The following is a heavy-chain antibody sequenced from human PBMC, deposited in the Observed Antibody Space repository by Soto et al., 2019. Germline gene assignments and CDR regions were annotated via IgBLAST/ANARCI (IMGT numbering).Heavy chain of an antibody. CDR1: GNSISTTNW. D-gene: IGHD3-22*01. V-gene: IGHV4-4*02. CDR2: IYHSGST. CDR3: ARDVGYHYDGSPSGQFDF. J-gene: IGHJ4*02. Sequence: ASETLFLTCVVSGNSISTTNWWSWVRQSPGKGLEWIGEIYHSGSTNYNPSLKSRVTISVDKSKNQFSLKLSSVTAADTAVYYCARDVGYHYDGSPSGQFDFWGQGTLVTVSS.